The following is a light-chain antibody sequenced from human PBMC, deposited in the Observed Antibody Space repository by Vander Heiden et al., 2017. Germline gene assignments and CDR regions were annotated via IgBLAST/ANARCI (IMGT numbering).Light chain of an antibody. CDR1: SLRSYY. CDR3: NSRDTSGNQLV. V-gene: IGLV3-19*01. Sequence: SSELTQDPAVSVALGQTVRITCQGDSLRSYYASWYQQKPGQAPVLVIYGKKRPSGIPDRFSGSTSGNTASLTITGAQAEDEADYYCNSRDTSGNQLVFGGGTKL. CDR2: GK. J-gene: IGLJ3*02.